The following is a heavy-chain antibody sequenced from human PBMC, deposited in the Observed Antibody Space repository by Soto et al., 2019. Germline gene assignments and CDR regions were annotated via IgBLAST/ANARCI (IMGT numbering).Heavy chain of an antibody. CDR1: GYTFTSYG. Sequence: ASVKVSCKASGYTFTSYGISCVRQAPGQGLEWMGWISAYNGNTNYAQKLQGRVTMTTDTSTSTAYMELRSLRSDDTAVYYCARDLGLRRSGYPLGWHYGTDVWGQGTTVTVSS. J-gene: IGHJ6*02. CDR2: ISAYNGNT. CDR3: ARDLGLRRSGYPLGWHYGTDV. D-gene: IGHD3-3*01. V-gene: IGHV1-18*01.